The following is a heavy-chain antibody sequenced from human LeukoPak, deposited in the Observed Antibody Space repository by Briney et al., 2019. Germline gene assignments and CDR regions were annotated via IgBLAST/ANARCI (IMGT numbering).Heavy chain of an antibody. J-gene: IGHJ3*02. V-gene: IGHV1-2*02. CDR1: GYTFTGYY. Sequence: ASVKVSCKASGYTFTGYYMHWVRQAPGQGLEWMGWINPNSGGTNYAQKFQGRVTMTRDTSISTAYMELSRLRSDDTAVYYCARGRGYRNYVEEDAFDIWGQGTMVTVSS. CDR2: INPNSGGT. CDR3: ARGRGYRNYVEEDAFDI. D-gene: IGHD4-11*01.